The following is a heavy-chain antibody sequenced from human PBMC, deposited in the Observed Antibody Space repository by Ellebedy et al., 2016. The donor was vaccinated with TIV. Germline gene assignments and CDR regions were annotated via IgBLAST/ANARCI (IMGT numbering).Heavy chain of an antibody. CDR2: ISAYNGNT. V-gene: IGHV1-18*04. D-gene: IGHD6-13*01. J-gene: IGHJ4*02. CDR1: GYTFTSYG. Sequence: AASVKVSCKASGYTFTSYGISWVRHDPGQGLEWMGWISAYNGNTNYAQKLQGRVTMTTDTSTSTAYMELRSLRSDDTAVYYCARVGGQQPATFFDYWGQGTLVTVSS. CDR3: ARVGGQQPATFFDY.